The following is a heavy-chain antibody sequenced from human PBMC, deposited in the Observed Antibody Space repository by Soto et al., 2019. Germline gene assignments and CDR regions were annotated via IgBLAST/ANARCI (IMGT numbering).Heavy chain of an antibody. J-gene: IGHJ4*02. CDR3: ARGSSSGYGFDS. V-gene: IGHV4-34*01. CDR2: VHHSGSA. CDR1: DGSFSSYY. D-gene: IGHD3-22*01. Sequence: QAQLQQWGAGLLKPSETLSLTCAVYDGSFSSYYWIWIRQPPGKGLEWIGEVHHSGSAKYNPSLKSRVTISVDTSKNQFSQRLSSVTAADTAVYYCARGSSSGYGFDSWGQGTLVTVSS.